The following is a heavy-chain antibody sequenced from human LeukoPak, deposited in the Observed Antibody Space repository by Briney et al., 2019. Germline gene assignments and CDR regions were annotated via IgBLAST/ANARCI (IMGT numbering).Heavy chain of an antibody. D-gene: IGHD2-2*01. Sequence: PSETPSLTCTVSGGSISSYYWSWIRQPAGKGLEWIGRIYTSGSTNYDPSLKSRVTMSVDTSKNQFSLKLSSVAAADTAVYYCARFCSSTSCYWGDAFDIWGQGTMVTVSS. J-gene: IGHJ3*02. CDR3: ARFCSSTSCYWGDAFDI. CDR1: GGSISSYY. CDR2: IYTSGST. V-gene: IGHV4-4*07.